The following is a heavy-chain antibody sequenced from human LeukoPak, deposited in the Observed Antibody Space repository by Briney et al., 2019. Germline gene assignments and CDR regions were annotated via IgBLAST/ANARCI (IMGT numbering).Heavy chain of an antibody. CDR3: ARAHRGSAWAFDS. D-gene: IGHD6-19*01. CDR1: GGSISSYY. Sequence: SETLSLTCTGSGGSISSYYWSGIRQPAGKGLEGIGRIYTSGSTNYNPSLKSRVTISVDTSKNQFSLNLTSVTAADAAVYYCARAHRGSAWAFDSWGQGTLVTVSS. V-gene: IGHV4-4*07. CDR2: IYTSGST. J-gene: IGHJ4*02.